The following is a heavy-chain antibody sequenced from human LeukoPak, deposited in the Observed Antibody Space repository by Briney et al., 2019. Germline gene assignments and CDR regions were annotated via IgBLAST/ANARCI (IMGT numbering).Heavy chain of an antibody. D-gene: IGHD3-10*01. CDR3: ARDSMVTNVNDAFDI. J-gene: IGHJ3*02. Sequence: ASVTVSCKASGYTFTSYGISWVRQAPGQGLEWMGWISAYNGNTNYVQKLQGRVTMTTDTSTSTAYMELRSLRADDTAVYYCARDSMVTNVNDAFDIWGQGTMVTVSS. CDR1: GYTFTSYG. CDR2: ISAYNGNT. V-gene: IGHV1-18*01.